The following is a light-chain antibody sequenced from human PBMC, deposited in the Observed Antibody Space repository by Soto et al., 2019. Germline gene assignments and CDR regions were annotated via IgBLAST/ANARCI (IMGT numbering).Light chain of an antibody. V-gene: IGKV1-5*01. CDR2: DAS. CDR1: QTIRRW. J-gene: IGKJ1*01. Sequence: DIEMTQSPSTLSASVGDRVTITCRASQTIRRWLAWYQQRPGKAPKVLIYDASTLESGVPARFSGSGSETEFTLTISSLQPEDSATYYCQHCNIDPWTFGQGTTVEIK. CDR3: QHCNIDPWT.